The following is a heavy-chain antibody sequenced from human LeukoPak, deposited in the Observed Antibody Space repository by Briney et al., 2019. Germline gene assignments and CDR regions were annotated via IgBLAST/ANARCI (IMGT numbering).Heavy chain of an antibody. Sequence: PGGSLRLSSAASGFTVSSNHMSWVRQAPGKGLEWVSIIYSGGSTYYVDSVRGRLTISRDNSKNTVYLQMNSLTAEDTAVYYCARDRSGYEYLDYWGQGTLVTVSS. J-gene: IGHJ4*02. D-gene: IGHD5-12*01. CDR1: GFTVSSNH. CDR3: ARDRSGYEYLDY. V-gene: IGHV3-66*01. CDR2: IYSGGST.